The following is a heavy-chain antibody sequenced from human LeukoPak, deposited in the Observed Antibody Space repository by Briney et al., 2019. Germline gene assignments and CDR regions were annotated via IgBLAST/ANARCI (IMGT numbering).Heavy chain of an antibody. D-gene: IGHD5-18*01. CDR1: GGSISSSSYY. CDR3: ARQVTFGYAFAYYFDY. J-gene: IGHJ4*02. V-gene: IGHV4-39*01. Sequence: PSETLSLTCSVSGGSISSSSYYWGWIRQPPGKGLEWIGSIYYSGNTYYNPSLKSRVTISVDTSKNQFSLKLSSVTAADTAVYYCARQVTFGYAFAYYFDYWGQGSLVTVSS. CDR2: IYYSGNT.